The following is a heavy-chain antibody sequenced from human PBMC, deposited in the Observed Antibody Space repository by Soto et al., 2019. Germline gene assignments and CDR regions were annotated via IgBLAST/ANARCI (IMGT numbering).Heavy chain of an antibody. V-gene: IGHV1-69*01. CDR3: ARVGLREASSNWFDP. CDR1: GGTFSSYA. D-gene: IGHD2-21*01. J-gene: IGHJ5*02. Sequence: VQLVQSGAEVKKPGSSVKVSCKASGGTFSSYAISWVRQAPGQGLEWMGGIIPIFGTANYAQKLQGRVTITAGESTSTAYMELSSLRSEDTAVYYCARVGLREASSNWFDPWGQGALVTVSS. CDR2: IIPIFGTA.